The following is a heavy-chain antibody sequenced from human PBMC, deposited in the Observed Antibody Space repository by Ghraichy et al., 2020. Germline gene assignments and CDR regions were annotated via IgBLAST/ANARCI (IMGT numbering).Heavy chain of an antibody. V-gene: IGHV3-21*04. CDR3: VRDTYMIMYRHRNFGMDV. D-gene: IGHD3-16*01. J-gene: IGHJ6*02. Sequence: GGSLRLSCEASGFTLSSYSMSWVRQAPGKGLEWVSSISSSSSYIYYADSVKGRFTSSRDNAKNALFLQMSSLSVDDTAVYYCVRDTYMIMYRHRNFGMDVWGQGTTVTVSS. CDR1: GFTLSSYS. CDR2: ISSSSSYI.